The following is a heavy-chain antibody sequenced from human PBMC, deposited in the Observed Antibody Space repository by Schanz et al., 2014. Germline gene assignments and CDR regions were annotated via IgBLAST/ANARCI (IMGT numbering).Heavy chain of an antibody. CDR2: ISGTGSTP. CDR3: AKGRTVWSGSDRKYYFDY. D-gene: IGHD1-26*01. V-gene: IGHV3-23*04. CDR1: GFTFSNYA. J-gene: IGHJ4*02. Sequence: EVQLVESGGYLVQPGGSLSLSCAASGFTFSNYAMSWVRQAPGKGLDWVSIISGTGSTPYYADSVKGRYTISRDNSKNTLYLQMNSLRAEDTAIYYCAKGRTVWSGSDRKYYFDYWGRGTLVTVSS.